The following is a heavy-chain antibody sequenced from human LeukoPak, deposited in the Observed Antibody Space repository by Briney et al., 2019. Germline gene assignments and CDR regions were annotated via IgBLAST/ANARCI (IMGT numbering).Heavy chain of an antibody. J-gene: IGHJ4*02. CDR3: ARDRHGRDDYNWELYYFDY. D-gene: IGHD5-24*01. Sequence: SETLSLTCTVSGGSISSYYWSWIRQPPGKGLEWIGYIYYSWSTNYNPSLKSPVTISVDTSKNKFSLKLSSVTAADTAVYYCARDRHGRDDYNWELYYFDYWGQGTLVTVSS. CDR1: GGSISSYY. CDR2: IYYSWST. V-gene: IGHV4-59*01.